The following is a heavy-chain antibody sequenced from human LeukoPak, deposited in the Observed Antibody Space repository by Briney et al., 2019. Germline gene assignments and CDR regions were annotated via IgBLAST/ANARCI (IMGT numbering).Heavy chain of an antibody. CDR3: VREGAVPGIDP. J-gene: IGHJ5*02. CDR2: ISYDGST. V-gene: IGHV4-38-2*02. CDR1: GYSITRGFS. D-gene: IGHD3-16*01. Sequence: SGTLSLTCAVSGYSITRGFSWGWIRQPPGKGLEWIAAISYDGSTDYKSTLQSRLTISRDTSKNEFSLRLTSVTATDTAVYYCVREGAVPGIDPWGQGTLVTVSS.